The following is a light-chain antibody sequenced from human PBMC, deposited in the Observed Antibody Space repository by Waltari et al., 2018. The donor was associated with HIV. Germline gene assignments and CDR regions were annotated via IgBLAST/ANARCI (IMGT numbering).Light chain of an antibody. CDR3: QQSYSSPGT. CDR2: AAS. Sequence: DIQMTQSPSSLSASVGDRVTITCRASQSISNNLNWYQQKPGKAPNLLIYAASSLESGFPSRFSGSGSGTDFTLTISSLQYEDFATYHCQQSYSSPGTFGQGTKVEI. V-gene: IGKV1-39*01. J-gene: IGKJ1*01. CDR1: QSISNN.